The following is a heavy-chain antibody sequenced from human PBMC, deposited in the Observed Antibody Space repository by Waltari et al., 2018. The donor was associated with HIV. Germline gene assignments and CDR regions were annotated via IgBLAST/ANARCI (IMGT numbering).Heavy chain of an antibody. D-gene: IGHD3-22*01. J-gene: IGHJ4*02. V-gene: IGHV1-69*02. CDR3: LLGSHYYESASYYAE. CDR2: LVPIIQRK. CDR1: RGSFAALR. Sequence: VQLVQSLPELETSGASVKVTCTASRGSFAALRRNWVRQAPGQGLEWLATLVPIIQRKYWSQKFSGRVTLTADKSTTTAFMDLAGLTSDDTAVYYCLLGSHYYESASYYAEWGPGTLVAVS.